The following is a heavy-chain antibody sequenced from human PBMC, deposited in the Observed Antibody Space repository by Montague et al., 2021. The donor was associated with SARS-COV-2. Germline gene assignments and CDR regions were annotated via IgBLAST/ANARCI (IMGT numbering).Heavy chain of an antibody. CDR2: INQSGRT. D-gene: IGHD3-10*01. V-gene: IGHV4-34*01. Sequence: SETLSLTCAVYGGSFSGYYWSWIRQSPEKGLEWIGEINQSGRTNNNPSLKSRVIISVDTSKNQFSLKLSSVTAADTAVYYCARDRPRSYYYDSGTYTWGGYGMDVWGQGTTVTVSS. CDR1: GGSFSGYY. J-gene: IGHJ6*02. CDR3: ARDRPRSYYYDSGTYTWGGYGMDV.